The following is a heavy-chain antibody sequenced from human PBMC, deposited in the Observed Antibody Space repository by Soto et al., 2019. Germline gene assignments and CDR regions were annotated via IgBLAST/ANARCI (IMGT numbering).Heavy chain of an antibody. J-gene: IGHJ6*04. D-gene: IGHD3-22*01. CDR3: ASGYYHDGPTYQSDSYGMAV. CDR2: IITLFDTA. CDR1: GGTFNTYV. V-gene: IGHV1-69*12. Sequence: QVQLVQSGAEVKKPGSSVKVSCKASGGTFNTYVISWVRQAPGQGLQWMGGIITLFDTANYAQKFQGRVTITADESTSTAYMELNSLRSEDTAVYYCASGYYHDGPTYQSDSYGMAVWGEGTTVIVSS.